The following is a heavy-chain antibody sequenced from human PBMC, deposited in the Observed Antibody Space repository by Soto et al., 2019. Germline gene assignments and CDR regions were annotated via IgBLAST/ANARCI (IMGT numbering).Heavy chain of an antibody. D-gene: IGHD2-15*01. CDR2: VYYSGTT. J-gene: IGHJ4*02. CDR1: GGYISSSSYY. CDR3: ASSRRIGNYFDS. V-gene: IGHV4-39*01. Sequence: QLQLQESGPGLVKPSETLSLTCTVSGGYISSSSYYWGWIRQPPGKGLEWLGNVYYSGTTYYNPPLLSRVTMPVVTSKNQFSLKLTSVTAADTAVYYCASSRRIGNYFDSCGQVTLVTVSS.